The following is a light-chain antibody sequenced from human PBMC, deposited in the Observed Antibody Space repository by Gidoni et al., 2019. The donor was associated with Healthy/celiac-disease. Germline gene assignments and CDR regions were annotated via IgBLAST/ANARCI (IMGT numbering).Light chain of an antibody. CDR1: QSVSSY. CDR2: DAS. CDR3: QQRSNWPPPYT. J-gene: IGKJ2*01. Sequence: EIVLTQSPATLSLSPGERATLSCRASQSVSSYLAWYQQKPGQAPRLLIYDASNRATGIPARFSGSGSGTDFTLTISSLEPEDFAVYYCQQRSNWPPPYTFGRXTKLEIK. V-gene: IGKV3-11*01.